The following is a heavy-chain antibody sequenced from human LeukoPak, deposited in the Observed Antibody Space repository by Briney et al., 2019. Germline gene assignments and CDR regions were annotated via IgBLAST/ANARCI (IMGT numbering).Heavy chain of an antibody. V-gene: IGHV3-74*01. J-gene: IGHJ5*02. CDR2: IQTDGSST. CDR1: GFTFSSHW. CDR3: ARDRPHNWFDP. Sequence: GGSLRLSCAASGFTFSSHWMHWVRQAPGKGLVWVSGIQTDGSSTDYADSVKGRFTISRDNAKSTLYLQMNSLRAEDTAVYYCARDRPHNWFDPWGQGTPVTVSS.